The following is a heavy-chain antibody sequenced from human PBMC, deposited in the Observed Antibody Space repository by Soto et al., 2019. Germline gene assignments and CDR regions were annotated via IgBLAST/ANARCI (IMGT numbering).Heavy chain of an antibody. V-gene: IGHV1-24*01. J-gene: IGHJ5*02. Sequence: ASVKVSCKVSGYTLTELSMHWVRQAPGKGLEWMGGFDPEDGETIYAQEFQGRVTMTEDTSTDTAYMELSSLRSEDTAVYYCATERVLIGTEFNWFDPWGQGTLVTVS. CDR2: FDPEDGET. CDR1: GYTLTELS. D-gene: IGHD3-22*01. CDR3: ATERVLIGTEFNWFDP.